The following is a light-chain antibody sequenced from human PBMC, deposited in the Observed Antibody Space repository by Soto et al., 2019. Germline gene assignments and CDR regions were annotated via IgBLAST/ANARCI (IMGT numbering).Light chain of an antibody. V-gene: IGKV1-5*01. CDR2: DAP. J-gene: IGKJ4*01. CDR3: HHSSTYPLT. Sequence: DIQMTQSPSTLSGSVGDRVSITGRASQSSSSGLAWYQQKPGKAPQILIYDAPILEPGVPSRLSGGGSRTEFTLTISSLQPDDFATYYSHHSSTYPLTFGGGTKVDIK. CDR1: QSSSSG.